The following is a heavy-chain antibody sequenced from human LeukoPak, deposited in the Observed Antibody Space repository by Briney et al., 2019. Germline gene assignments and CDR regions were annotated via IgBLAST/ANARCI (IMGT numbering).Heavy chain of an antibody. CDR1: GESFSGHY. J-gene: IGHJ4*02. CDR3: ARARYGSGSLDS. D-gene: IGHD3-10*01. CDR2: ISHRGST. V-gene: IGHV4-34*01. Sequence: SETLSLTCAVYGESFSGHYWTWIRQPPKRGLDWIGEISHRGSTTSNPSLNNRVSISVDTSKNQFSLQLTSVTAADTAVYYCARARYGSGSLDSWGQGTLVTVSS.